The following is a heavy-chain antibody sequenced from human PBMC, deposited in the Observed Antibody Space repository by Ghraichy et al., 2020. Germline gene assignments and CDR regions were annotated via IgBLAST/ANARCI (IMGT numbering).Heavy chain of an antibody. V-gene: IGHV4-39*01. J-gene: IGHJ3*02. CDR3: ARRFYDTDAFDI. Sequence: SETLSLTCTVSGGSISSSSYYWGWIRQPPGKGLEWIGSIYYSGSTYYNPSLKSRVTISVDTSKNQFSPKLSSVTAADTAVYYCARRFYDTDAFDIWGQGTMVTVSS. CDR1: GGSISSSSYY. CDR2: IYYSGST. D-gene: IGHD3-22*01.